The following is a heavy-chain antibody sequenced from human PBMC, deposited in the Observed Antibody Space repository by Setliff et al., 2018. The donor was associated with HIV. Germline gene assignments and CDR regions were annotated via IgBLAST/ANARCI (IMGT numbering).Heavy chain of an antibody. Sequence: SETLSLTCAVYGGSFSDYYWTWIRQSPGKGLEWIGEINHRGSTNYNPSLKSRVTVSVDTSKNQFSLKVRSVTAEDTAVYYCARGEPTILVVPAAFFDYWGQGTLVTVSS. CDR1: GGSFSDYY. CDR3: ARGEPTILVVPAAFFDY. CDR2: INHRGST. V-gene: IGHV4-34*01. J-gene: IGHJ4*02. D-gene: IGHD2-2*01.